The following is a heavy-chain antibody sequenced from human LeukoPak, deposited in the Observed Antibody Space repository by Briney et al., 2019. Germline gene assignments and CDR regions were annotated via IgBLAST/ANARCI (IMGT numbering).Heavy chain of an antibody. Sequence: ASVKVSCKASGFTFTSSAMQWVRQARGQRLEWIGWIVVGSGNTNYAQKFQERVTITRDMSTSTAYMELSSLRSEDTAVYYCAASLDDFRSGPPPSMDVWGQGATVTVSS. J-gene: IGHJ6*02. D-gene: IGHD3-3*01. CDR3: AASLDDFRSGPPPSMDV. V-gene: IGHV1-58*02. CDR1: GFTFTSSA. CDR2: IVVGSGNT.